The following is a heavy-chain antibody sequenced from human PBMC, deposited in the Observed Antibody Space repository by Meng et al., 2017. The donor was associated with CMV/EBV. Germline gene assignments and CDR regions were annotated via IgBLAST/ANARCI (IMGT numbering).Heavy chain of an antibody. CDR3: ARDRSGDGVHFDY. CDR2: ISSNGSNT. J-gene: IGHJ4*02. Sequence: ESLKISCAASGFTFRNYAMHWVRQAPGKGLQYVSAISSNGSNTYYADSVKGRFTISRDNSKNTLYLQMGSLRAEDMAVYYCARDRSGDGVHFDYWGQGTLVTVSS. V-gene: IGHV3-64*02. D-gene: IGHD3-3*01. CDR1: GFTFRNYA.